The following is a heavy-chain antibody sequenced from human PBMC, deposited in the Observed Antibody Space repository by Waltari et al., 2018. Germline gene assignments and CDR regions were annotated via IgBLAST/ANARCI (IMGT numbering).Heavy chain of an antibody. Sequence: EVQLVESGGVVVQPGGSLRLSCAASGFTFDDYTLHWVRQAPGKGLEWVSLISWDGGSTYYADSVKGRFTISRDNSKNSLYLQMNSLRTEDTALYYCAKDNGAGWFDPWGQGTLVTVSS. D-gene: IGHD3-10*01. CDR2: ISWDGGST. V-gene: IGHV3-43*01. CDR1: GFTFDDYT. CDR3: AKDNGAGWFDP. J-gene: IGHJ5*02.